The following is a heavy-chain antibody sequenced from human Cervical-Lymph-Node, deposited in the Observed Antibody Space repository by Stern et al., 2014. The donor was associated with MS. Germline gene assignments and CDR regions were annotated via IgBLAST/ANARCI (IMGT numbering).Heavy chain of an antibody. CDR2: INAGNGYT. V-gene: IGHV1-3*01. J-gene: IGHJ3*02. Sequence: VQLVQSGPEVKKPGASVKVSCKASGYTFTSYVMHWVRQAPGQRLEWIGWINAGNGYTKYSQKFQGRVTITRDTSASTAYMELSSLRSEDTAVYYCARDWISRFAFDIWGQGTMVTVSS. D-gene: IGHD3-3*02. CDR3: ARDWISRFAFDI. CDR1: GYTFTSYV.